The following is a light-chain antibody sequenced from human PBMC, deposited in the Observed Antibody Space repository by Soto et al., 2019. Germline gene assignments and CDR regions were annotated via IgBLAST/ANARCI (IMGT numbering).Light chain of an antibody. CDR1: QSISKY. V-gene: IGKV1-39*01. CDR2: AVS. J-gene: IGKJ2*01. Sequence: DIQMTQSPSSLSASVGDRVTITRRASQSISKYLNWYQQKPGKAPSLLMYAVSSLQGGVPPRFSGSASGTNFSLTIAGLQREDFATYHCQQSYRTPYTFGQGTKLEIK. CDR3: QQSYRTPYT.